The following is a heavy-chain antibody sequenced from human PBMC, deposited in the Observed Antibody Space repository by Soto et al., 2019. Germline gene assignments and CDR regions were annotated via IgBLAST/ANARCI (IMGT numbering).Heavy chain of an antibody. CDR3: AREGSDYDFWSGALEGHHYRLAF. J-gene: IGHJ6*02. D-gene: IGHD3-3*01. CDR1: GYTFTSYA. Sequence: GASVKVSCKASGYTFTSYAMHWVRQAPGQRLEWMGWINAGNGNTKYSQKFQGRVTITRDTSASTAYMELSSLRSEDTAVYYCAREGSDYDFWSGALEGHHYRLAFWGQGTMVTVSS. CDR2: INAGNGNT. V-gene: IGHV1-3*01.